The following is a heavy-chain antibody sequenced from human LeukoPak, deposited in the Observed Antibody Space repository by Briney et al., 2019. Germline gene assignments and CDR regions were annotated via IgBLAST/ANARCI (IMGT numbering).Heavy chain of an antibody. V-gene: IGHV3-23*01. Sequence: PGGSLRLSCAASGLSFSFYAMSWVRQAPGKGLEWVSSISGGGAGTYYADSVRGRFTISRDNSKNTLYLQMNSLRAEDTAVYYCAKLPVDYWGQGTLVTVSS. CDR1: GLSFSFYA. CDR3: AKLPVDY. J-gene: IGHJ4*02. CDR2: ISGGGAGT.